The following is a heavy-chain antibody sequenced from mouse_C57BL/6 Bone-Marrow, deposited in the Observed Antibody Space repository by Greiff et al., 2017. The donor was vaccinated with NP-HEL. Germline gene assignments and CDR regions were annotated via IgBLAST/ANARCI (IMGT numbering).Heavy chain of an antibody. CDR1: GYAFSSSW. Sequence: QVQLQQSGPELVKPGASVKISCKASGYAFSSSWMNWVKQRPGKGLEWIGRIYPGDGDTNYNGKFKGKATLTADKSSSTAYMQLSSLTSEDSAVYFCARILTLNYFDYWGQGTTLTVSS. D-gene: IGHD4-1*01. J-gene: IGHJ2*01. CDR2: IYPGDGDT. CDR3: ARILTLNYFDY. V-gene: IGHV1-82*01.